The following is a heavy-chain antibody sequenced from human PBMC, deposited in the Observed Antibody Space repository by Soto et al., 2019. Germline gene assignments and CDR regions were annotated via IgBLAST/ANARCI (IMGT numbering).Heavy chain of an antibody. V-gene: IGHV4-30-4*01. Sequence: SETLSLTCTVSGGSISSGNYFWSWIRQPPGKGLEWIGYIYHSGRTYYNTSLKSRVTFSVDTSKNQFSLKLSSVSAADTAVYYCARGVLYWGQGTLVTVSS. CDR2: IYHSGRT. CDR1: GGSISSGNYF. CDR3: ARGVLY. J-gene: IGHJ4*02.